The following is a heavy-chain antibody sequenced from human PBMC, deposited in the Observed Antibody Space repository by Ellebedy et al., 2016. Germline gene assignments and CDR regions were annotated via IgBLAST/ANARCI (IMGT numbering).Heavy chain of an antibody. CDR2: IKPDGSET. Sequence: GGSLRLSCAASGFTFSTYWMTWLRQAPGKGLEWVANIKPDGSETYYVDSVKGRFTISRDNAKNSLYLQMNSLRAEDTAVYYCAGADRSRYYYYFDYWGQGALVSVSS. CDR3: AGADRSRYYYYFDY. J-gene: IGHJ4*02. CDR1: GFTFSTYW. D-gene: IGHD3-22*01. V-gene: IGHV3-7*03.